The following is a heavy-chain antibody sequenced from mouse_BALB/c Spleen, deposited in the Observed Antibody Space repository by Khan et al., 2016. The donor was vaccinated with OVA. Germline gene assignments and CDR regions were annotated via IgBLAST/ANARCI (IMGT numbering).Heavy chain of an antibody. CDR2: IYWDDDK. CDR3: ARREELVPWFAY. D-gene: IGHD1-1*01. J-gene: IGHJ3*01. Sequence: QVTLKESGPGILQPSQTLSLTCSFSGFSLSSSGMGVSWIRQPSGKGLEWLAHIYWDDDKRYNPSLKSRLTISKDTSSKQVFLKITSVDTADTATYYGARREELVPWFAYWGQGTLVTVSA. V-gene: IGHV8-12*01. CDR1: GFSLSSSGMG.